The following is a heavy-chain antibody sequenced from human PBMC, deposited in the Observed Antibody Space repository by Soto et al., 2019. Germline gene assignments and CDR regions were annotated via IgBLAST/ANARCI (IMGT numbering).Heavy chain of an antibody. V-gene: IGHV1-2*02. Sequence: QVQLVQSGAEVKKPGASVKVSCKASGYTFTGYYMHWVRQAPGQGLEWMGWINPNSGGTNYAQKFQGRVTMTRDTSTSTAYMELSRLRSDDTAVYYCARDTSIPIAVAGTPYYYGMDVWGQGTTVTVSS. D-gene: IGHD6-19*01. J-gene: IGHJ6*02. CDR2: INPNSGGT. CDR1: GYTFTGYY. CDR3: ARDTSIPIAVAGTPYYYGMDV.